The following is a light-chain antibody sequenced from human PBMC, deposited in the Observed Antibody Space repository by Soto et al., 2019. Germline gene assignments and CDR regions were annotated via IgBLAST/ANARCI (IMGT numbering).Light chain of an antibody. Sequence: EVVITQSPATLSVSPGEGSTLPCRASQGIGETLAWYQHKPGQTPRLLIYDTSTRATGVPARFSGSRSGTEFTLTINSLQSEDFAVYYCQRYNNWPLTFDGGTKVESK. V-gene: IGKV3-15*01. J-gene: IGKJ4*01. CDR3: QRYNNWPLT. CDR1: QGIGET. CDR2: DTS.